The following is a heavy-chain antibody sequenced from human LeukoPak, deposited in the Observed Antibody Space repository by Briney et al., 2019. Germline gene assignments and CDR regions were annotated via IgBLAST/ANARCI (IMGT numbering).Heavy chain of an antibody. CDR2: ISIYNGDT. V-gene: IGHV1-18*01. Sequence: ASVKVSCKASGYTFTSFGISWVRQAPGQGLEWMGWISIYNGDTMYAQNFQGRVTMTTDTSTSTAYMELKSLTSDDTAVYYRARDKAAAVYYFDYWGQGTLVTVSS. CDR3: ARDKAAAVYYFDY. D-gene: IGHD2-15*01. J-gene: IGHJ4*02. CDR1: GYTFTSFG.